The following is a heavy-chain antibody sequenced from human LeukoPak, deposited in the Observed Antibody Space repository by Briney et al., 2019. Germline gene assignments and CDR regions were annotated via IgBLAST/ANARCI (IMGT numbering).Heavy chain of an antibody. CDR2: IYYSGST. Sequence: PSETLSLTCTVSGGSISSYYWSWIRQPPGKGLEWIGYIYYSGSTNYNPSLKSRVTISVDTSKNQFSLKLSSVTAADTAVYYCARERSADYYYDSSGYYYFDYWGQGTLVTVSS. CDR3: ARERSADYYYDSSGYYYFDY. D-gene: IGHD3-22*01. CDR1: GGSISSYY. J-gene: IGHJ4*02. V-gene: IGHV4-59*12.